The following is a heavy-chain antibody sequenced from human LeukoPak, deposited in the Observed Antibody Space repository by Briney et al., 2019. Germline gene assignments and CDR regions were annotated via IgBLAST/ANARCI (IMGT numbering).Heavy chain of an antibody. CDR2: IYYSGST. Sequence: PSETLSLTCTVSGGSISSGDYYWSWIRQPPGKGLEWIGYIYYSGSTYYNPSLKSRVTVSLDTSKNQFSLKLSSVSAADTAVYYCARQTSNRPLYRFDPWGQGTLVTVSS. J-gene: IGHJ5*02. V-gene: IGHV4-30-4*08. D-gene: IGHD1-14*01. CDR1: GGSISSGDYY. CDR3: ARQTSNRPLYRFDP.